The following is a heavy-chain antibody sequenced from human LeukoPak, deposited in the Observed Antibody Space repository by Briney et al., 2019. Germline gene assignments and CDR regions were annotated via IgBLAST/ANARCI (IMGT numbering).Heavy chain of an antibody. Sequence: GGSLRLSCAASGFTFSSDSMNWVRQAPGKGLEWVSSISSSSSYIYYADSVKGRFTISRDNAKNSLYLQMNSLRAEDTAVYYCARVYCSSTSCSGDAFDIWGQGTMVTVSS. CDR1: GFTFSSDS. CDR2: ISSSSSYI. V-gene: IGHV3-21*01. J-gene: IGHJ3*02. D-gene: IGHD2-2*01. CDR3: ARVYCSSTSCSGDAFDI.